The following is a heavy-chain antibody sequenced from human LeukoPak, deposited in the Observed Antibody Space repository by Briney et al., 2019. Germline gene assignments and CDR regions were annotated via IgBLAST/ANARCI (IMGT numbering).Heavy chain of an antibody. V-gene: IGHV3-23*01. CDR1: GFTFSSYA. CDR2: ISGSGGST. CDR3: AKGTMVQGVIRVFFY. Sequence: PGGSLRLSCAASGFTFSSYAMSWVRQAPGKGLEWVSAISGSGGSTYYADSVKGRFTISRDNSKNTLYLQMNSLRAEDTAVYYCAKGTMVQGVIRVFFYWGQGTLVTVSS. D-gene: IGHD3-10*01. J-gene: IGHJ4*02.